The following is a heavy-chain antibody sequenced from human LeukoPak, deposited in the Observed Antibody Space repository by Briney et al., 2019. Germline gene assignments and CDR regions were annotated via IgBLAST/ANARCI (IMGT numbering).Heavy chain of an antibody. CDR2: IKQDGSEK. CDR3: ARDYSCSGGSCYPGRMVY. Sequence: GGSLRLSCAASGFTFSSFWMTWVRQAPGKGLEWVANIKQDGSEKYYVDSVKGRFTISRDNAKNSLYLQMNSLRAEDTAVDYCARDYSCSGGSCYPGRMVYWGQGTLVTVSS. J-gene: IGHJ4*02. CDR1: GFTFSSFW. D-gene: IGHD2-15*01. V-gene: IGHV3-7*01.